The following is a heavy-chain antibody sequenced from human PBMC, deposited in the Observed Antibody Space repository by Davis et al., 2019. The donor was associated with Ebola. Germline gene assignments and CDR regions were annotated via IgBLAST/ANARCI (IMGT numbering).Heavy chain of an antibody. CDR3: TKEFDYGVNSYAGLDV. V-gene: IGHV3-23*01. Sequence: GGSLRLSCAASGFTFSSYAMSWVRQAPGKGLEWLSGISGSGGSTYYADSVKGRFTISRDNSKDTLFLQMNILRAEDTAIYYCTKEFDYGVNSYAGLDVWGQGTTVTVSS. CDR2: ISGSGGST. J-gene: IGHJ6*02. CDR1: GFTFSSYA. D-gene: IGHD4-23*01.